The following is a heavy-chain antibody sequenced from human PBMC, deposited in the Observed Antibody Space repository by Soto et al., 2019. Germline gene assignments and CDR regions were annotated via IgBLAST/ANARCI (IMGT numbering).Heavy chain of an antibody. V-gene: IGHV3-23*01. CDR3: AKGSSRYYDSFDY. Sequence: PGGSLRLSCAASGFTVSNYAMYWVRQTPGKGLEWVSAITASGGSTYYADSVKGRFTISRDNSKNTMSLQMNSLRAEDRALYYCAKGSSRYYDSFDYWGRGTLVTVTS. CDR2: ITASGGST. D-gene: IGHD3-22*01. CDR1: GFTVSNYA. J-gene: IGHJ4*02.